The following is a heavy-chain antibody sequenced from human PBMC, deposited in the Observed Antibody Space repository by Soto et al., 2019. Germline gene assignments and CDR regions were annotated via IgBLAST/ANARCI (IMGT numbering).Heavy chain of an antibody. V-gene: IGHV3-30*18. Sequence: GGSLRLSCGASGFTFTSYGMHWVRQAPGKGLEWVAVISYDGGDKYYADSVKGRFTISRGNSKNTLYLQMNSLRAEDTAVYYCAKASGYCSSSTCSRLMYYHYGMDVWGQGTTVTVSS. CDR1: GFTFTSYG. J-gene: IGHJ6*02. D-gene: IGHD2-2*01. CDR2: ISYDGGDK. CDR3: AKASGYCSSSTCSRLMYYHYGMDV.